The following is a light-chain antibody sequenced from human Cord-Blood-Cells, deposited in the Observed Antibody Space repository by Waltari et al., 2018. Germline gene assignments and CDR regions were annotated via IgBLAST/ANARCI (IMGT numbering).Light chain of an antibody. V-gene: IGLV2-23*01. J-gene: IGLJ2*01. Sequence: SGSPGQSITISCTGTSSDVGSYNLVSWYQQHPGKAPKLMIYEGSKRPSGVSNRFSGSKSGNTASLTISGLQAEDEADYYCCSYAGSSTHVVFGGGTKLTVL. CDR1: SSDVGSYNL. CDR2: EGS. CDR3: CSYAGSSTHVV.